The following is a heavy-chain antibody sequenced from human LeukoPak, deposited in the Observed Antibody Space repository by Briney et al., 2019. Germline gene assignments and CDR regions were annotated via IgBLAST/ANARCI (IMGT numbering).Heavy chain of an antibody. CDR1: GGSISSYY. D-gene: IGHD2-2*01. CDR2: IYTSGST. Sequence: PSETLSLTCTVSGGSISSYYWSWIRQPAGKGLEWIGRIYTSGSTNYNPSLKSRVTMSVDTSKNQFSLKLSSVTAADTAVYYCARAGQECSSTSCPPELYYYMDVWGKGTTVTVSS. J-gene: IGHJ6*03. CDR3: ARAGQECSSTSCPPELYYYMDV. V-gene: IGHV4-4*07.